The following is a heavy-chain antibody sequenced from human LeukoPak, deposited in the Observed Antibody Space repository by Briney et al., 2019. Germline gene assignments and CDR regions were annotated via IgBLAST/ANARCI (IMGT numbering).Heavy chain of an antibody. Sequence: VASVKVSCKASGYTFTSYYMHWVRQAPGQGLEWMGIINPSGGSTSYAQEFQGRVTMTRDTSTSTVYMELSSLRSEDTAVYYCARAYGSGSYYNKANDDWFDPWGQGTLVTVSS. CDR2: INPSGGST. J-gene: IGHJ5*02. CDR3: ARAYGSGSYYNKANDDWFDP. D-gene: IGHD3-10*01. CDR1: GYTFTSYY. V-gene: IGHV1-46*01.